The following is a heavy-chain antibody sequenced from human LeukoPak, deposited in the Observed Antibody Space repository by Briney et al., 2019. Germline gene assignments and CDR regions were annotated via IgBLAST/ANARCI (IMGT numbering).Heavy chain of an antibody. Sequence: ESGPALVKPTQTLTLTCTFSGFSLSTSGMCVSWIRQPPGKALEWLARIDWDDNKYYRTSLKTRLTVTKDTSKNQVVLTMTNMDPVDTATYYCARTIDYGDYVTGFDPWGQGTLVPVSS. J-gene: IGHJ5*02. V-gene: IGHV2-70*11. CDR2: IDWDDNK. D-gene: IGHD4-17*01. CDR1: GFSLSTSGMC. CDR3: ARTIDYGDYVTGFDP.